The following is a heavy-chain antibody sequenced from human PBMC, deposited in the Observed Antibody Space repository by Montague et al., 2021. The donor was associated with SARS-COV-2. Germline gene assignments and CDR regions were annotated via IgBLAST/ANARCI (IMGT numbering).Heavy chain of an antibody. CDR1: GFTFDDYG. CDR3: ARDYDILSGYYNDHYYYYGMDV. J-gene: IGHJ6*02. Sequence: SLRLSCAASGFTFDDYGMNWVRQAPGKGLEWVSGINWNSGSTGYADSVKGRFTISRDNAKNSLYLQMNSLRAEDTALYYCARDYDILSGYYNDHYYYYGMDVWGQGTTVTVSS. V-gene: IGHV3-20*04. CDR2: INWNSGST. D-gene: IGHD3-9*01.